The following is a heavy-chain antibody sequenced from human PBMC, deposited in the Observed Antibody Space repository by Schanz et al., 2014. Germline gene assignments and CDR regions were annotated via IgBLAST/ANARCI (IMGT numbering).Heavy chain of an antibody. J-gene: IGHJ1*01. Sequence: EVRLVESGGGLVQPGGSLRLSCEASGFDFNSYSMNWVRQVPGKGLEWLSYIATSSSTRHYADSVKGRVTISRDNAKNSVSLQMRRLRVEDTAVYYCASGVHVSSLLKGLQFWGRGTLVIVSS. CDR3: ASGVHVSSLLKGLQF. V-gene: IGHV3-48*01. CDR2: IATSSSTR. D-gene: IGHD3-10*01. CDR1: GFDFNSYS.